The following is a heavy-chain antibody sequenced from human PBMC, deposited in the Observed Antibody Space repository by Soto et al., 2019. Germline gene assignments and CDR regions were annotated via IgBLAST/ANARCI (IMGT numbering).Heavy chain of an antibody. J-gene: IGHJ5*02. Sequence: PSETLSLTCAVYGGSFSGYYWSWIRQPPGKGLEWIGEINHSGSTNYNPSLKSRVTISVDTSKNQFSLKLSYVTAADTAVYYCARHGDIVVVPAAPEDWFDPWGQGTLVTVSS. D-gene: IGHD2-2*01. V-gene: IGHV4-34*01. CDR3: ARHGDIVVVPAAPEDWFDP. CDR2: INHSGST. CDR1: GGSFSGYY.